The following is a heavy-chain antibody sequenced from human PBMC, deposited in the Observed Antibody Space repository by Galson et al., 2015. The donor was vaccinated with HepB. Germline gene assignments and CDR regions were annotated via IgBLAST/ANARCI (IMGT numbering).Heavy chain of an antibody. CDR3: ARISFGGSSWEGYFDY. V-gene: IGHV6-1*01. CDR2: TYYRSKWYN. CDR1: GDSVSSNSAA. D-gene: IGHD6-13*01. J-gene: IGHJ4*02. Sequence: CAISGDSVSSNSAAWNWIRQSPPRGLEWLGRTYYRSKWYNDYAVSVKSRITINPDTSKNQFSLQLNSVTPEDTAVYYCARISFGGSSWEGYFDYWGQGTLVAVSS.